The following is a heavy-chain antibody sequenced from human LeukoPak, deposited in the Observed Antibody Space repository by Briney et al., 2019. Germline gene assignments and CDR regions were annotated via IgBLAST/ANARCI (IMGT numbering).Heavy chain of an antibody. Sequence: PGGSLRLSCAASGFTFSSYAMSWVRQAPGKGLEWVSAISGSGGSSYYADSVKGRFTISRDNSKNTLYLQMNSLRAEDTAVYYCANSRSDWYDGYVDYWGQGTLVTVSS. V-gene: IGHV3-23*01. J-gene: IGHJ4*02. CDR1: GFTFSSYA. D-gene: IGHD6-19*01. CDR3: ANSRSDWYDGYVDY. CDR2: ISGSGGSS.